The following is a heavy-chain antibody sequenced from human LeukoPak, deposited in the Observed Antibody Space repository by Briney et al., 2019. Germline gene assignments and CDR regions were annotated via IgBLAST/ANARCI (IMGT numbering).Heavy chain of an antibody. V-gene: IGHV3-7*01. CDR1: GFTFSSYW. CDR3: AREDYYDSSGPGDDAFDI. CDR2: IKQDGSEK. Sequence: PSGGSLRLSCAASGFTFSSYWMSWVRQAPGKGLEWVANIKQDGSEKYYVDSVKGRFTISRDNAKNSLYLQMNSLRAEDTAVYYCAREDYYDSSGPGDDAFDIWGQGTMVTVSS. D-gene: IGHD3-22*01. J-gene: IGHJ3*02.